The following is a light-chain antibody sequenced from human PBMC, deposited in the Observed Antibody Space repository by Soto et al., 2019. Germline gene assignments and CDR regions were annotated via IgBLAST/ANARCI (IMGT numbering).Light chain of an antibody. J-gene: IGKJ1*01. CDR1: QTISSW. V-gene: IGKV1-5*03. CDR2: KAS. Sequence: IQMTQSPSTLSGSVGDRVTITCRASQTISSWLAWYQQKPGKAPKLLTYKASTLKSGVPSRFSGSGSGTEFTLTISSLQPDDFATYYCQHYKSYSEAFGQGTKVELK. CDR3: QHYKSYSEA.